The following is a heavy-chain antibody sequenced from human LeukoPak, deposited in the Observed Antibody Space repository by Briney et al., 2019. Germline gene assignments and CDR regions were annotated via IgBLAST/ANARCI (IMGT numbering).Heavy chain of an antibody. V-gene: IGHV4-34*01. CDR3: ARSGYYYGDGYYYYMDV. CDR2: INHTGST. D-gene: IGHD4-17*01. CDR1: GGSFSGYY. J-gene: IGHJ6*03. Sequence: SETLSLTCAVYGGSFSGYYWSWIRQPPGKGLEWIGEINHTGSTNYNTSLKSRVTLSVDTSKNQFSLKLSSVTAADTAVYYCARSGYYYGDGYYYYMDVWGKGTTVTISS.